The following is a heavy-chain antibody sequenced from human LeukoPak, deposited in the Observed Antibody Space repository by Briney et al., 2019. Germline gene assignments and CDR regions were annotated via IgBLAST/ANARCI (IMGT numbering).Heavy chain of an antibody. V-gene: IGHV3-64*01. CDR2: ISSSGGST. Sequence: PGGSLRLSCAASGFTFSNYAMHWVRQAPGKGLEYVSAISSSGGSTSYANSVKGRFIISRDNSKNTLYLQMGSLRAEDMAVYYCAYYHVNEEPPTFWGQGTLVTVSS. D-gene: IGHD1-1*01. CDR3: AYYHVNEEPPTF. J-gene: IGHJ4*02. CDR1: GFTFSNYA.